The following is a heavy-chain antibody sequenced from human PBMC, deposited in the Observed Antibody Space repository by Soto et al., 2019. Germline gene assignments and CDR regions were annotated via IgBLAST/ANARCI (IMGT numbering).Heavy chain of an antibody. Sequence: LRLSCVASGFTFSRYGMNWLRQAPGKGLEWVASISSSTSYVYYADSVKGRFSTSRDNAKNILYLEMYALRTEDTAVYYCARDPSEGRVGNWFESWGQGTLVTVSS. CDR3: ARDPSEGRVGNWFES. D-gene: IGHD2-2*01. CDR2: ISSSTSYV. CDR1: GFTFSRYG. J-gene: IGHJ5*01. V-gene: IGHV3-21*06.